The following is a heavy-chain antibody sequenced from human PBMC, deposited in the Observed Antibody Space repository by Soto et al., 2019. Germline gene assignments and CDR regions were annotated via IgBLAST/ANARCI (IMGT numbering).Heavy chain of an antibody. J-gene: IGHJ3*01. Sequence: GGSLRLSCAASGSTFSNAWMSWVRQAPREGLEWVGRIKSKTGGGTTDYARPVKGRFTISRDESKDTLYLQMNSLKTEDTAVYYCTTGRITIFGVVTTFWGQGTMVTVS. CDR3: TTGRITIFGVVTTF. D-gene: IGHD3-3*01. V-gene: IGHV3-15*01. CDR1: GSTFSNAW. CDR2: IKSKTGGGTT.